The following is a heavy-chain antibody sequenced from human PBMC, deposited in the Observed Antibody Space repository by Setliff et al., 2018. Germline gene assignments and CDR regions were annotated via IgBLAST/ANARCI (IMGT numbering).Heavy chain of an antibody. CDR2: IDPSGNT. Sequence: SETLSLTCTVSGDSISSGINYWSWIRQPAGKGLEWIGHIDPSGNTNYSPSLKSRVTISGDTSENQFSLKLTSVTAADTAVYYCARSLGSGSYYNSRPYYSDYWGQGTLVTVSS. V-gene: IGHV4-61*09. CDR3: ARSLGSGSYYNSRPYYSDY. CDR1: GDSISSGINY. D-gene: IGHD3-10*01. J-gene: IGHJ4*02.